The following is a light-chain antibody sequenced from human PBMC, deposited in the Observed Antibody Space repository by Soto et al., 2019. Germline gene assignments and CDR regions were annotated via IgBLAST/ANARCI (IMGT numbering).Light chain of an antibody. CDR3: LQHNSYPWT. CDR2: AAS. CDR1: QGISND. Sequence: DIQMTQSPSSLSASVGDRVTITCRASQGISNDLGWYQQKPGQAPKRLFYAASSWQSGVPSRVSGSGAGTEFTLPISRLQPEDFASYYFLQHNSYPWTFGRGTKFDIK. V-gene: IGKV1-17*01. J-gene: IGKJ1*01.